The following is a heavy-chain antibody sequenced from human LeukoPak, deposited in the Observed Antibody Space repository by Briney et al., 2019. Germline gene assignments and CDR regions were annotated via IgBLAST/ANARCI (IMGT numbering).Heavy chain of an antibody. Sequence: GGSLRLSCAASGFTFSSYGMHWVRQAPGKGLEGVAFIRYDGSNKYYADSVKGRFTISRDNSKNTLYLQMNSLRAEDTAVYYCAKDGRYSSSWVSWFDPWGQGTLVTVSS. J-gene: IGHJ5*02. CDR3: AKDGRYSSSWVSWFDP. D-gene: IGHD6-13*01. V-gene: IGHV3-30*02. CDR1: GFTFSSYG. CDR2: IRYDGSNK.